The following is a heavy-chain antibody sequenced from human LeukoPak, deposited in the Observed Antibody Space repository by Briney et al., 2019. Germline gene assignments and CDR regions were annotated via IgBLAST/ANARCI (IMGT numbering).Heavy chain of an antibody. Sequence: ASVTVSYKPSVGTLNNYSISWVRQPPGHRLECGGGIIPIFGPANYAQKFQGRVTITTDESTSTAYMELSSLRSEDTAVYYCARWDPRFGVAAFDLWGRGTLVTVSS. D-gene: IGHD3-3*01. J-gene: IGHJ2*01. V-gene: IGHV1-69*05. CDR2: IIPIFGPA. CDR1: VGTLNNYS. CDR3: ARWDPRFGVAAFDL.